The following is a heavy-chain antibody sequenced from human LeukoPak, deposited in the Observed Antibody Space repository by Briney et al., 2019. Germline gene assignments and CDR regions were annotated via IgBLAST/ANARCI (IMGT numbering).Heavy chain of an antibody. J-gene: IGHJ5*02. CDR1: GYTFTDYY. D-gene: IGHD3-10*01. Sequence: ASVKVSCKTSGYTFTDYYIHWVRQVPGQGPEWMGWINPNSGGTNYAQNLQGRVTMTRDTSISTAYMELSRLRSDDTAVYYCARDYERIIMVRGVPLSPQTVFDPWGQGTLVTVSS. CDR2: INPNSGGT. V-gene: IGHV1-2*02. CDR3: ARDYERIIMVRGVPLSPQTVFDP.